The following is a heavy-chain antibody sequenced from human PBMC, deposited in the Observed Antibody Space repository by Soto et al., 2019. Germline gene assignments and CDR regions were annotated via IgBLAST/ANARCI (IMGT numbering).Heavy chain of an antibody. CDR2: IYYSGST. CDR3: ARRGIFDLLGYYYGMDV. V-gene: IGHV4-39*01. Sequence: ETLCLSCPVSGGSISSSSYYWGWIRQPPGKGLEWIGSIYYSGSTYYNPSLKSRVTISVDTSKNQFSLKLSSVTAADTAVYSCARRGIFDLLGYYYGMDVWGQGTKVTVSS. D-gene: IGHD2-15*01. CDR1: GGSISSSSYY. J-gene: IGHJ6*02.